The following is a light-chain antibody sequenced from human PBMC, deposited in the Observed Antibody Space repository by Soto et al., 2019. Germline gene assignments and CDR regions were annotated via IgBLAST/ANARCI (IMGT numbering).Light chain of an antibody. Sequence: IVLTQSPATLSLSPGERATLSCRASQSVSSYLAWYQQKPGQAPRLLIYDASNRATAIPARFSGSGSGTDFTLTISRLEPEDFAVYYCQQYDTSPPLTFGGGTKVDIK. CDR3: QQYDTSPPLT. CDR2: DAS. V-gene: IGKV3-11*01. J-gene: IGKJ4*01. CDR1: QSVSSY.